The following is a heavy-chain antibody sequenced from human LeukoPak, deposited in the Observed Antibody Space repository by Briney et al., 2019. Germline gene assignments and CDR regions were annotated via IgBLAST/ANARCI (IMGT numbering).Heavy chain of an antibody. V-gene: IGHV5-51*01. D-gene: IGHD4-11*01. CDR3: ARGMTTFDP. Sequence: GESLQISCKGSGYPFTSYWIGWVRQLPGKSLEWMGIIYPGDSDTRYSPSFQGQVIISADKSINTAYLQWRSLKASDTAVYYCARGMTTFDPWGQGTLVTVSS. CDR2: IYPGDSDT. J-gene: IGHJ5*02. CDR1: GYPFTSYW.